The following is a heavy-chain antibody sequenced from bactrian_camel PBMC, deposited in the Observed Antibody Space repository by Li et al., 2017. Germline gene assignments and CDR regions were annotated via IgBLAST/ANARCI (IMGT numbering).Heavy chain of an antibody. CDR2: IDDDGST. CDR1: GYTYSVYC. CDR3: AAKLPFECYVDSSDFEY. V-gene: IGHV3S9*01. J-gene: IGHJ4*01. Sequence: HVQLVESGGGSVQAGESLTLTCTGTGYTYSVYCMGWFRQAPGKGREGVAVIDDDGSTEFADSVKGRFTISKDNAKNTLYLQMNSLQHEDTAMYYCAAKLPFECYVDSSDFEYWGRGPRSPSP. D-gene: IGHD3*01.